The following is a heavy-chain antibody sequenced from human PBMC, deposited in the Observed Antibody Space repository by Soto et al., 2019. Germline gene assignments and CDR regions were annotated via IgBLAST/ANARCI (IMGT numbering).Heavy chain of an antibody. J-gene: IGHJ3*01. D-gene: IGHD2-2*01. CDR3: AHAYGGTSWPNDAFDV. V-gene: IGHV2-5*02. Sequence: QITLKESGPTLVKPTQTLTLTCTFSGFSLSADGVGVGWIRQPPGKALEWLALIYWDDDKRYRPSLKSRLTIPKDPSKNQVVLTMTNMDPVDTATYYCAHAYGGTSWPNDAFDVWGQGTVVTVSS. CDR2: IYWDDDK. CDR1: GFSLSADGVG.